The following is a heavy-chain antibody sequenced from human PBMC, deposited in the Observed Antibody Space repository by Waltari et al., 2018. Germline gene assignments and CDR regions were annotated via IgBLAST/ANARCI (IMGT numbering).Heavy chain of an antibody. J-gene: IGHJ3*02. CDR1: GFTFSSYS. V-gene: IGHV3-21*01. CDR2: ISSSSSYI. D-gene: IGHD1-26*01. Sequence: EVQLVESVGGLVKPGGSLRLSCAASGFTFSSYSMNWVRQAPGKGLEWVSSISSSSSYIYYADSVKGRFTISRDNAKNSLYLQMNSLRAEDTAVYYCASGFETQWELQPPDDAFDIWGQGTMVTVSS. CDR3: ASGFETQWELQPPDDAFDI.